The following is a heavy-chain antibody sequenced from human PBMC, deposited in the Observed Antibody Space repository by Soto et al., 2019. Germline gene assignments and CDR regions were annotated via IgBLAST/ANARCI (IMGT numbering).Heavy chain of an antibody. CDR2: IIPIFGTA. CDR3: ARDRYYYDTSGLYYFDY. J-gene: IGHJ4*02. V-gene: IGHV1-69*01. CDR1: GGTFSSYA. Sequence: QVQLVQSGAEVKKPGSSVKVSCKASGGTFSSYAISWVRQAPGQGLEWMGGIIPIFGTANYAQKFQGRVTITADESTSTAYMELSSLRSEDTAVYYCARDRYYYDTSGLYYFDYWAQGTLVTVSS. D-gene: IGHD3-22*01.